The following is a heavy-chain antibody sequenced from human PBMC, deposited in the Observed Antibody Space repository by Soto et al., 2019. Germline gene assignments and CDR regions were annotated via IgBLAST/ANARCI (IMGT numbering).Heavy chain of an antibody. CDR2: ISSSGSTI. CDR1: GXTFSSYE. V-gene: IGHV3-48*03. D-gene: IGHD3-9*01. CDR3: ATHILTTA. J-gene: IGHJ4*02. Sequence: LRLSFAASGXTFSSYEMNWVRQAPGKGLEWVSYISSSGSTIYYADSVKGRFTISRDNAKNSLYLQMNSLRAEDTAVYYCATHILTTAWGQGTLVTVSS.